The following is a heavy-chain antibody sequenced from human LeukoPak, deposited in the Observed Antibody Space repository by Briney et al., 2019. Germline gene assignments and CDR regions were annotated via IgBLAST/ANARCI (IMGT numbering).Heavy chain of an antibody. V-gene: IGHV4-34*01. D-gene: IGHD1-26*01. CDR3: ARVNAGGGFDP. CDR2: INHSGNT. Sequence: SETLSLTCGVYGGSFSGYYWSWIRQPPGKGLEWIGEINHSGNTNYNSSLKSRITISVDTSKNQFSLKLSSVTAADTAVYSCARVNAGGGFDPWGQGTLVTVSS. J-gene: IGHJ5*02. CDR1: GGSFSGYY.